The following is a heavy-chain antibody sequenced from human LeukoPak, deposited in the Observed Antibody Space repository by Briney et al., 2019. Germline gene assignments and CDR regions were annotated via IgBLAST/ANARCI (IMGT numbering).Heavy chain of an antibody. CDR1: GYTFTSYA. CDR3: ARPTGATVTNDAFDI. J-gene: IGHJ3*02. CDR2: INAGNGNT. D-gene: IGHD4-17*01. V-gene: IGHV1-3*01. Sequence: ASVEVSCKASGYTFTSYAMHWVRQAPGQRLEWMGWINAGNGNTKYSQKFQGRVTITRDTSASTAYMELSSLRSEDTAVYYCARPTGATVTNDAFDIWGQGTMVTVSS.